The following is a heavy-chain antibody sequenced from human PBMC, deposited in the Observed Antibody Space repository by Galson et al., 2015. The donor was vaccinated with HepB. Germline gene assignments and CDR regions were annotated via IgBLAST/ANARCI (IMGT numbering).Heavy chain of an antibody. CDR2: ISSSGSNI. J-gene: IGHJ6*02. CDR1: GLTFSDYY. V-gene: IGHV3-11*01. Sequence: SLRLSCAASGLTFSDYYMSWIRQAPGKGLEWVSYISSSGSNIYYADSVKGRFTISRDNTKNSLYLQMNSLRAEDTAVYYCARDEGAPLISGLNSIDVWGQGTTVTVSS. CDR3: ARDEGAPLISGLNSIDV. D-gene: IGHD3-10*01.